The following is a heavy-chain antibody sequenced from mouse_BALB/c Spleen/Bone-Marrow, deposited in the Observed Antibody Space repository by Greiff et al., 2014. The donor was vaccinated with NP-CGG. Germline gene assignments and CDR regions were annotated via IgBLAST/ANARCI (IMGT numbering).Heavy chain of an antibody. D-gene: IGHD1-2*01. CDR2: ISSGGGST. CDR1: GFAFSSYD. Sequence: DVQLVESGGGLVKPGGSLKLSCAASGFAFSSYDMSWVRQTPEKRLEWVAYISSGGGSTYYPDTVKGRFTISRDNAKNTLYLQMSSLKSGDTAMYYCARHGTTATFFAYWGQGTLVTVSA. J-gene: IGHJ3*01. CDR3: ARHGTTATFFAY. V-gene: IGHV5-12-1*01.